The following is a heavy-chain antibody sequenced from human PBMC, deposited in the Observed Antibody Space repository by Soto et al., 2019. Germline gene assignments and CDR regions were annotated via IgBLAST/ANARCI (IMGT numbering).Heavy chain of an antibody. D-gene: IGHD2-2*01. CDR1: GFTFSSYS. J-gene: IGHJ6*02. CDR3: ARGLIVVVPPAMSGDYYGMDV. CDR2: ISSSSSYI. V-gene: IGHV3-21*01. Sequence: EVQLVESGGGLVKPGGSLRLSCAASGFTFSSYSMNWVRQAPGKGLEWVSSISSSSSYIYYADSVKGRFTISRDNAKNSLYLQMSSLRSEDTAVYYYARGLIVVVPPAMSGDYYGMDVWGQGTTVIVSS.